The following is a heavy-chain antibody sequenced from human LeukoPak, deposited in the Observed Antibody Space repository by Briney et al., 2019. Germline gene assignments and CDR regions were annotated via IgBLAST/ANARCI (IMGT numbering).Heavy chain of an antibody. CDR2: ISYDGSNK. V-gene: IGHV3-30-3*01. Sequence: PGGSLRLSCAASGFTFSSYAMHWVRQAPGKGLEWVAVISYDGSNKYYADSVKGRFTISRDHSKNTLYLQMNSLRAEDTAVYYCATDIDDYWGQGTLVTVSS. J-gene: IGHJ4*02. CDR3: ATDIDDY. CDR1: GFTFSSYA.